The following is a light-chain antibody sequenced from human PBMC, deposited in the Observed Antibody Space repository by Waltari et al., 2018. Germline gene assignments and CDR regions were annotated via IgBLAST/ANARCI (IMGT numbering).Light chain of an antibody. V-gene: IGKV1-12*01. CDR3: QQGNTFPLT. CDR2: AAS. Sequence: DIQMTQSPSSVSASVGDRVTITCRASQAIRNYLAWYHQEPGKAPNLLIYAASSSLSGVPSRFSGSGSGTEFTLTIGSLQPEDSGTYYCQQGNTFPLTFGGGTKVEIK. CDR1: QAIRNY. J-gene: IGKJ4*01.